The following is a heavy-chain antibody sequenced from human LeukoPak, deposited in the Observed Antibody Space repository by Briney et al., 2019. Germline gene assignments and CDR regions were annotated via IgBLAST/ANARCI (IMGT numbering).Heavy chain of an antibody. J-gene: IGHJ4*02. CDR1: GGTFSSYA. CDR3: ARDTTYYYDSSGYYHTFDY. Sequence: SVKVSCKASGGTFSSYAISWVRQAPGQGLEWMGRIIPILGIANYAQKFQGRVTITADKSTSTAYMELSSLRSEDTAVYYCARDTTYYYDSSGYYHTFDYWGQGTLATVSS. V-gene: IGHV1-69*04. D-gene: IGHD3-22*01. CDR2: IIPILGIA.